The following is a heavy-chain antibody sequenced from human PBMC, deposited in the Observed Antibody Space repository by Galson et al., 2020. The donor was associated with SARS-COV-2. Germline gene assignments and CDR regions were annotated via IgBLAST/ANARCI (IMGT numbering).Heavy chain of an antibody. J-gene: IGHJ5*02. CDR1: GFIFSDYA. Sequence: GGSLTLSCSASGFIFSDYAMHWVRQAPGKGLEYVSAMSPNGGTSFYADSVNGRFTMSRDNSENMFYLQMTALRLEDTGFYYCLSYSSTRQNHWGQGTLVTVSS. D-gene: IGHD2-2*01. CDR3: LSYSSTRQNH. CDR2: MSPNGGTS. V-gene: IGHV3-64D*06.